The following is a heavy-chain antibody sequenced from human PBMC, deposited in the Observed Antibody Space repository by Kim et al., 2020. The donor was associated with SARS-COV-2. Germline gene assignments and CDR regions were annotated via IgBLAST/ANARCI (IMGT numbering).Heavy chain of an antibody. CDR2: ISYDGSNK. CDR3: ARATPYSSSWYPANQSIYGMDV. D-gene: IGHD6-13*01. CDR1: GFTFSSYG. V-gene: IGHV3-33*05. Sequence: GGSLRLSCAASGFTFSSYGMHWVRQAPGKGLEWVAVISYDGSNKYYADSVKGRFTISRDNSKNTLYLQMNSLRAEDTAVYYCARATPYSSSWYPANQSIYGMDVWGQGTTVTVSS. J-gene: IGHJ6*02.